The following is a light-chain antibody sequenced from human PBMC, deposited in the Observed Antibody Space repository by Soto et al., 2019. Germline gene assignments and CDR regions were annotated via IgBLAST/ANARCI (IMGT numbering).Light chain of an antibody. V-gene: IGKV3-20*01. CDR2: GTS. CDR3: QQYGTSALT. CDR1: PSVSSSY. Sequence: IVLTQSPGTLSLSPGERATLSCRASPSVSSSYLVWYQQRPGQPPRLLIYGTSTRAAGISDRFSGSGSGTDFTLTIYRLEPGDSEVYYCQQYGTSALTFGGGTKV. J-gene: IGKJ4*01.